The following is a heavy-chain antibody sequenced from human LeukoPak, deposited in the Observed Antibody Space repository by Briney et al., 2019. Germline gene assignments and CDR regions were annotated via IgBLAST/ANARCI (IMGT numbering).Heavy chain of an antibody. CDR3: ARGVIGGYYFDY. Sequence: GGSLRLSCAASGFTFSSYWMHWVRQAPGKGLVWVSRIKGDESATNYADSVKGRFTISRDNAKNTLYLQMNSLRAEDTAVYYCARGVIGGYYFDYWGQGTLVTVSS. D-gene: IGHD3-10*01. CDR1: GFTFSSYW. V-gene: IGHV3-74*01. CDR2: IKGDESAT. J-gene: IGHJ4*02.